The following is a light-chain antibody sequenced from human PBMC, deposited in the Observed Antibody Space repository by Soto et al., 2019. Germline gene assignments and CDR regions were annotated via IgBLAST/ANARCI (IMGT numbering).Light chain of an antibody. V-gene: IGKV3-20*01. CDR1: QTVPNNY. J-gene: IGKJ4*01. CDR3: QQYGASPLT. CDR2: GAS. Sequence: EIVLTQSPGTLSLSAGDGVSLSCRASQTVPNNYLAWYQQKPDQAPRLLIFGASNRANGIPDRFGGSGSGTDFTLSISRLEPEDFAVYYCQQYGASPLTFGGGARLEVK.